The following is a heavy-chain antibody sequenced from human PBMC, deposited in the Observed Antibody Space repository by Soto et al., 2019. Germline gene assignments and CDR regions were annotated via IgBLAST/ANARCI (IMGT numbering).Heavy chain of an antibody. V-gene: IGHV1-18*04. Sequence: QVQLVQSGTEVKKTGASVRVSCKTSGYSFSSYGISWVRQAPGQGLEWMGWISGYNGDTNYAQKFQGRVTMTKDTFTRSAYTDLRILRPDDAAVYFCARDRRPGTASADFWSGGSRWFDPWGQGTLVSVSS. D-gene: IGHD3-3*01. CDR3: ARDRRPGTASADFWSGGSRWFDP. CDR1: GYSFSSYG. J-gene: IGHJ5*02. CDR2: ISGYNGDT.